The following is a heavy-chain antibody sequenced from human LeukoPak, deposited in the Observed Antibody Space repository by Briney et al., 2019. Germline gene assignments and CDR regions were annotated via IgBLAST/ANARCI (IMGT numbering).Heavy chain of an antibody. V-gene: IGHV4-34*01. D-gene: IGHD1-1*01. Sequence: PSETLSLTCTVYAESFSGYYWSWIRQPPGKGLGWIGEINHSGSTNYNPSLMSRVTISIDTSKNQFSLKLSSLTATDTAVYYCANLNWNDVGPWGQGTLVTVSS. CDR3: ANLNWNDVGP. J-gene: IGHJ5*02. CDR2: INHSGST. CDR1: AESFSGYY.